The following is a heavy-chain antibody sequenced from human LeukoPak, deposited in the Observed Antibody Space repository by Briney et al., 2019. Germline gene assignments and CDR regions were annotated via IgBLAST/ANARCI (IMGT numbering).Heavy chain of an antibody. CDR3: ARDLSEGSSTSCYDCYYYYGMDV. CDR1: GFTFSSYA. D-gene: IGHD2-2*01. V-gene: IGHV3-33*08. J-gene: IGHJ6*02. CDR2: IWYDGSNK. Sequence: GGSLRLSCAASGFTFSSYAMHWVRQAPGKGLEWVAVIWYDGSNKYYADSVKGRFTISRDNSKNTLYLQMNSLRAEDTAVYYCARDLSEGSSTSCYDCYYYYGMDVWGQGTTVTVSS.